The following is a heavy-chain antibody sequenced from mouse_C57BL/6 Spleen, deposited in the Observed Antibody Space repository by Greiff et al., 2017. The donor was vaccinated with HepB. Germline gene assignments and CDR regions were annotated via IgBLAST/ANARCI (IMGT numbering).Heavy chain of an antibody. D-gene: IGHD4-1*01. Sequence: VKLQESGGGLVQPGESLKLSCESTEYEFPSHDMSWVRKTPEKRLELVAAINSDGGSTYYPDTMERRFIISRDNTKKTLYLQMSSLRSEDTALYYCARHGNGRRAMDYWGQGTSVTVSS. CDR3: ARHGNGRRAMDY. V-gene: IGHV5-2*01. J-gene: IGHJ4*01. CDR1: EYEFPSHD. CDR2: INSDGGST.